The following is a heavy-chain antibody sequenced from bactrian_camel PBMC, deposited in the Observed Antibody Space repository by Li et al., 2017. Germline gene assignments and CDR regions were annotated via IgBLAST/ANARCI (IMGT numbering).Heavy chain of an antibody. J-gene: IGHJ7*01. D-gene: IGHD1*01. V-gene: IGHV3S53*01. CDR2: IDNDGIT. CDR1: GYTPSTHC. Sequence: HVQLVESGGGSVQTGGSLRLACEVSGYTPSTHCFAWFRQAPGKEREHVADIDNDGITYYSNSVRGRFTISNDNDENTVYLQMNSLRPEDTGMYYCAAEYEFGACSRNPDGLDYWGKGTQVTVS.